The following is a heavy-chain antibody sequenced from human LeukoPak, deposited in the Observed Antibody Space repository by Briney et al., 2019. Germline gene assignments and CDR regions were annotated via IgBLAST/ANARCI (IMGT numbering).Heavy chain of an antibody. CDR3: ARELSCSSTSCYDY. J-gene: IGHJ4*02. CDR1: GGSISSGDYY. Sequence: PSQTLSLTCTVSGGSISSGDYYWSWIRQPPGKGLECIGYIYYSGSTYYNPSLKSRVTISVDTSKNQFSLKLSSVTAADTAVYYCARELSCSSTSCYDYWGQGTLVTVSS. CDR2: IYYSGST. D-gene: IGHD2-2*01. V-gene: IGHV4-30-4*01.